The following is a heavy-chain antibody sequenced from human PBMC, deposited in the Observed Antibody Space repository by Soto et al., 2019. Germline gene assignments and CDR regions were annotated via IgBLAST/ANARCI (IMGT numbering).Heavy chain of an antibody. J-gene: IGHJ4*02. D-gene: IGHD6-13*01. Sequence: VSVKVSCKASGYTFTNHGISWVRQAPGEGLEWMGWISPYNGDTNNAQKFQGRVTMTTDTPANTGFMELTRLTSDDTAVYYCARGGISSSEGLDYWGQGTLVTVSS. V-gene: IGHV1-18*01. CDR3: ARGGISSSEGLDY. CDR2: ISPYNGDT. CDR1: GYTFTNHG.